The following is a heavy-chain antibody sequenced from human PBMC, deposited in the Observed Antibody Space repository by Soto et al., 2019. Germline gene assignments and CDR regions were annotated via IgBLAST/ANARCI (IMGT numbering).Heavy chain of an antibody. V-gene: IGHV3-33*06. Sequence: GSLRLSCAASGFTFSTYGMHWVRQAPGKGLEWMTVIWYDGSQKYYGDSVNGRFTISRDNSKNTVYLQMNSLRVEDTAVYYCVKDHCGGDCYSEPYFDFWGRG. D-gene: IGHD2-21*02. J-gene: IGHJ4*02. CDR1: GFTFSTYG. CDR3: VKDHCGGDCYSEPYFDF. CDR2: IWYDGSQK.